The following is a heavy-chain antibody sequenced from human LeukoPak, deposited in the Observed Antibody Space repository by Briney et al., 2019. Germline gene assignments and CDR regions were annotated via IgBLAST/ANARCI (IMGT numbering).Heavy chain of an antibody. V-gene: IGHV3-74*01. J-gene: IGHJ6*03. CDR1: GFTFSSYS. D-gene: IGHD6-19*01. CDR3: ARDRAVAGYYYYYMDV. Sequence: GGSLRLSCAASGFTFSSYSMNWVRQAPGKGLVWVSRINSDGSSTSYADSVKGRFTISRDNAKNTLYLQMNSLRAEDTAVYYCARDRAVAGYYYYYMDVWGKGTTVTISS. CDR2: INSDGSST.